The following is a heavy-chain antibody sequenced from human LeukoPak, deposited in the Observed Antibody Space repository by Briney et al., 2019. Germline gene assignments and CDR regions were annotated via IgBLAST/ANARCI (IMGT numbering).Heavy chain of an antibody. CDR2: ISYDGSNK. J-gene: IGHJ4*02. CDR3: ARERTSNGYSSSWLGGGFDY. Sequence: PGGSLRLSCAASGFTFSSYAMHWVRQAPGKGLEWVAVISYDGSNKYYADSVKGRFTISRDNSKNTLYLQMNSLRAEDTAVYYCARERTSNGYSSSWLGGGFDYWGQGTLVTVSS. D-gene: IGHD6-13*01. V-gene: IGHV3-30-3*01. CDR1: GFTFSSYA.